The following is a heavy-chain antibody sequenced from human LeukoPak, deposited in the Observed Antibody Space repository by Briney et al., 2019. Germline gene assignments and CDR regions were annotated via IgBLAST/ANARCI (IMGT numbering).Heavy chain of an antibody. CDR1: GFTVSSNY. CDR2: IYSGGST. J-gene: IGHJ4*02. Sequence: PGGSLRLSCAASGFTVSSNYMSWVRQAPGKGLEWVSVIYSGGSTYYADSVKGRFTISRDNSKNTLYLQMNSLRAEDAAVYYCARDRGGSSGYYYWGQGTLVTVSS. CDR3: ARDRGGSSGYYY. D-gene: IGHD3-22*01. V-gene: IGHV3-66*01.